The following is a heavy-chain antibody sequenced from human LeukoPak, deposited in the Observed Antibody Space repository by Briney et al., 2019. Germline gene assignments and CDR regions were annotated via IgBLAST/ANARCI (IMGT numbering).Heavy chain of an antibody. Sequence: QPGGSLRLSCAASGFTFSSYAMSWVRQAPGKGLEWVSAISGSGGSTYYADSVKGRFTISRDNSKNTLYLQMNSLRAEDTDVYYCAKGALLLWFGEFPVGDYFDYWGQGTLVTVSS. CDR1: GFTFSSYA. J-gene: IGHJ4*02. CDR2: ISGSGGST. V-gene: IGHV3-23*01. CDR3: AKGALLLWFGEFPVGDYFDY. D-gene: IGHD3-10*01.